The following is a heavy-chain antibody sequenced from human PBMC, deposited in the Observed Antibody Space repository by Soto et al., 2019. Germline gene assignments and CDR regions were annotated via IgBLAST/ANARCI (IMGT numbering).Heavy chain of an antibody. Sequence: GESLKISCKGSGYSFAGYWITWVRQKPGKGLEWMGRIDPSDSQTYYSPSFRGHVTISVTKSITTVFLQWSSLRASDTAMYYCATGGYCTTTTCYNFFDYWGQGSLVTVSS. J-gene: IGHJ4*02. CDR3: ATGGYCTTTTCYNFFDY. CDR2: IDPSDSQT. CDR1: GYSFAGYW. D-gene: IGHD2-2*02. V-gene: IGHV5-10-1*01.